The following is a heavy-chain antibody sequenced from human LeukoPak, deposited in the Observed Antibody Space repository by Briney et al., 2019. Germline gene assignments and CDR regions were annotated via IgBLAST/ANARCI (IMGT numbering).Heavy chain of an antibody. J-gene: IGHJ3*02. D-gene: IGHD6-13*01. Sequence: SETLSLTCTVSGGSISSYYWSWIRQPPGKGLEWIGYIYYSGSTNYNPSLKSRVTISVDTSKNQFSLKLSSVTAADTAVYYCARSRGGYSSSSDAFDIWGQGTMVTVSS. CDR3: ARSRGGYSSSSDAFDI. CDR2: IYYSGST. V-gene: IGHV4-59*01. CDR1: GGSISSYY.